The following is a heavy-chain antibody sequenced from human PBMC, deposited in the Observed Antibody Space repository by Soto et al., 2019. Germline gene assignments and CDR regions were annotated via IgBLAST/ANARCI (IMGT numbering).Heavy chain of an antibody. CDR1: GYTFTSYA. Sequence: GASLKVSCKASGYTFTSYAMHWVRQAPGQRLEWMGWSNAGNGNTKYSQEFQGRVTITRDTSASTAYLELSSLRSEDTAVYYCAQGIPGYYYGMDVWGQGTTVTVSS. J-gene: IGHJ6*02. D-gene: IGHD5-18*01. CDR2: SNAGNGNT. V-gene: IGHV1-3*01. CDR3: AQGIPGYYYGMDV.